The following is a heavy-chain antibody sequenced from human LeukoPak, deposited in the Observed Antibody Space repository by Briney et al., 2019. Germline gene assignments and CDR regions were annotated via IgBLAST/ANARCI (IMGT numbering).Heavy chain of an antibody. CDR3: ARVPLSARRGNWFDP. Sequence: GASVTVSCKASGYSFTGYYMHWVRQAPGQGLEWMGWINPNSGGTNYAQKFQGRVTMTRDTSIGTAYMELSRLTSDDTAVYYCARVPLSARRGNWFDPWGQGTLVTVPS. CDR1: GYSFTGYY. J-gene: IGHJ5*02. V-gene: IGHV1-2*02. D-gene: IGHD6-6*01. CDR2: INPNSGGT.